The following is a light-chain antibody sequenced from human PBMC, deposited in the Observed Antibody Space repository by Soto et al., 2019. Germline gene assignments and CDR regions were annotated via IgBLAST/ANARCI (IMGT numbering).Light chain of an antibody. J-gene: IGKJ2*02. CDR1: QDINNY. CDR3: QQYDVVPCT. V-gene: IGKV1-33*01. Sequence: DIQLTQSPASLSASVGDRVTITCQASQDINNYLIWYQQKPGKAPNLLIYDASTLGTGVSSRFSGNGSGTDFSVTINNLQPQDTATYYCQQYDVVPCTFGQGTKLEIK. CDR2: DAS.